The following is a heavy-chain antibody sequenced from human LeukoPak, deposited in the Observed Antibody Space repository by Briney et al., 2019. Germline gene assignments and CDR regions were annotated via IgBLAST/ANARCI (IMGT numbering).Heavy chain of an antibody. V-gene: IGHV4-59*01. J-gene: IGHJ4*02. CDR2: IYSTGST. CDR3: ARVTGYMIEDYFDY. CDR1: GGSISGYY. D-gene: IGHD3-22*01. Sequence: SETLSLTCTVSGGSISGYYWSWVRQSPEKGLESIGFIYSTGSTSYNPSLKSRVTISVDTSKNQFSLRLSSMTAADTAVYYCARVTGYMIEDYFDYWGQGTLVTVSS.